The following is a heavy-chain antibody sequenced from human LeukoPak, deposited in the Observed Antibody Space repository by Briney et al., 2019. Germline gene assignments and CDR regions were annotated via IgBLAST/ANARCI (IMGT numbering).Heavy chain of an antibody. CDR3: GKGGPDPTQAFDI. CDR1: GSSITSYW. Sequence: GESLQICCKGSGSSITSYWICGVRQMPGKGVWGMEIIYPGDADTTYNPSFQGQATISADKSISTAYLQWSSLKASDTAMYYCGKGGPDPTQAFDIWGQGTMVTASS. D-gene: IGHD3-16*01. J-gene: IGHJ3*02. CDR2: IYPGDADT. V-gene: IGHV5-51*01.